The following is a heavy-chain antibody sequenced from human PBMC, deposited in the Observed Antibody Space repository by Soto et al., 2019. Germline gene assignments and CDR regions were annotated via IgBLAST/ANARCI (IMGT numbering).Heavy chain of an antibody. CDR2: IHLSGRV. V-gene: IGHV4-34*01. CDR3: ARTPTRGASAWLDP. D-gene: IGHD1-26*01. Sequence: QVQLQQWGSGLLKPSETLSLTCAIYGGSFSDYYWHWIRQSPGKGLEWIGEIHLSGRVNFTPSLKSRTSLSMATSRNQFFLTLRSVTAADTAVYFCARTPTRGASAWLDPWGRGHLVTVSS. J-gene: IGHJ5*02. CDR1: GGSFSDYY.